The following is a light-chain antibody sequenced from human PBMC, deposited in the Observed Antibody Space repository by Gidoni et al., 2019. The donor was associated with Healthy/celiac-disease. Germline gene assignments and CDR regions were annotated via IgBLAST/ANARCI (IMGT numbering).Light chain of an antibody. Sequence: DIQLTQSPSFLSASVGDRVTITCRASQGISSYLAWYQQKPGKAPKLLIYAAYTLQSRVPSRFSGSGSGTEFTLTISSLQPEDFATYYCQQLNSYPLYTFGQGTKLEIK. CDR1: QGISSY. J-gene: IGKJ2*01. CDR2: AAY. V-gene: IGKV1-9*01. CDR3: QQLNSYPLYT.